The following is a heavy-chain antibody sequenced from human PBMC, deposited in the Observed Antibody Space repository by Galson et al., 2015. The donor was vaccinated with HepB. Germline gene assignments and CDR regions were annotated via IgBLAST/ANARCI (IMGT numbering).Heavy chain of an antibody. D-gene: IGHD6-19*01. CDR3: ARDPRLGRSGRYGPAGSFDY. CDR2: ISAYNGNT. J-gene: IGHJ4*02. Sequence: SVKVSCKASGYTFTTYGISWVRQAPGQGLEWMGWISAYNGNTNYAQNLQGRVTMTTDTSTSTAYMELRSLRSDDTAVYYCARDPRLGRSGRYGPAGSFDYWGQGSLVTVSS. CDR1: GYTFTTYG. V-gene: IGHV1-18*01.